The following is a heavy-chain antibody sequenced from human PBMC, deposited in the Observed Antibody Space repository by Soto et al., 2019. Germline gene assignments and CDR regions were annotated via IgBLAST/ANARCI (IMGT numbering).Heavy chain of an antibody. D-gene: IGHD4-17*01. V-gene: IGHV1-69*02. Sequence: QVQLVQSGAEVKKPGSSVKVSCKASGGTFASYTIYWVRQAPGQGLEWMGRIIPILDIANHAQKFQGRVTITADKSTSTAYLELSSLRSEDTAVYYCARGDYGDSLYFDYWGQGTLVTVAS. CDR1: GGTFASYT. CDR3: ARGDYGDSLYFDY. CDR2: IIPILDIA. J-gene: IGHJ4*02.